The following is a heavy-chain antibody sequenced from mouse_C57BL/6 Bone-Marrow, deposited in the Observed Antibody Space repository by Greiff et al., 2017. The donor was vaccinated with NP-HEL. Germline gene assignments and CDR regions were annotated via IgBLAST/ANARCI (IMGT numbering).Heavy chain of an antibody. V-gene: IGHV5-17*01. Sequence: EVMLVESGGGLVKPGGSLKLSCAASGFTFSDYGMHWVRQAPEKGLEWVAYISSGSSTIYYADTVKGRFTISRDNAKNTLFLQMTSLRSEDTAMYYCARQNWDGAMDYWGQGTSVTVSS. CDR2: ISSGSSTI. J-gene: IGHJ4*01. CDR1: GFTFSDYG. D-gene: IGHD4-1*01. CDR3: ARQNWDGAMDY.